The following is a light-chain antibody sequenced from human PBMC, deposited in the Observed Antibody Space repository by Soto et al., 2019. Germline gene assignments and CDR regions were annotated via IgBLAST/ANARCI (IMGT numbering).Light chain of an antibody. J-gene: IGLJ1*01. Sequence: QSVLTQPASVSGSPEQSITISCTGTSSDVGGYNYVSWYQHHPGKAPKLMIHEVSDRPSGISNRFSGSKSGNTASLTISGLQAEDEADYYCSSYTSATTYVFGTGTKLTVL. V-gene: IGLV2-14*01. CDR2: EVS. CDR3: SSYTSATTYV. CDR1: SSDVGGYNY.